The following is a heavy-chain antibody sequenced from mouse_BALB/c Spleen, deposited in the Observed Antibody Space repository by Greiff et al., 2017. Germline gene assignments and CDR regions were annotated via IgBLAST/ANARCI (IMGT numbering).Heavy chain of an antibody. Sequence: EVKLVESGGGLVKPGGSLKLSCAASGFTFSDYYMYWVRQTPEKRLEWVATISDGGSYTYYPDSVKGRFTISRDNAKNNLYLQMSSLKSEDTAMYYCARVGGAYWGQGTLVTVSA. V-gene: IGHV5-4*02. CDR2: ISDGGSYT. CDR3: ARVGGAY. CDR1: GFTFSDYY. J-gene: IGHJ3*01.